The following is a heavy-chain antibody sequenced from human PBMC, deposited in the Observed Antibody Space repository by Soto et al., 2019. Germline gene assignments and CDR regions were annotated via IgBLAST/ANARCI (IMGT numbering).Heavy chain of an antibody. J-gene: IGHJ6*02. CDR3: ARDRDPSGYSRNEQSSYYYGMDV. V-gene: IGHV1-69*13. Sequence: ASVKVSCKASGGTFSSYAISWVRQAPGQGLEWMGGIIPIFGTANYAQKFQGRVTITADESTSTAYMELSSLRSEDTAVYYCARDRDPSGYSRNEQSSYYYGMDVWGQGTTVTVSS. CDR1: GGTFSSYA. CDR2: IIPIFGTA. D-gene: IGHD3-3*01.